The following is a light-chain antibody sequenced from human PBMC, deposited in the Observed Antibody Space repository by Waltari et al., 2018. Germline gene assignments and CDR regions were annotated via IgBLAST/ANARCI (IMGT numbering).Light chain of an antibody. CDR1: SSDVGAYTY. CDR3: SSYTSGNTVI. Sequence: QPALTQPASVTGSPGQTITISCIGTSSDVGAYTYVSWYQQHPGNAPKVMIYDVSNGPSGVANRFSGSKAGNTASLTISGLQAEDEADYYCSSYTSGNTVIFGGGTKLTVL. J-gene: IGLJ2*01. CDR2: DVS. V-gene: IGLV2-14*03.